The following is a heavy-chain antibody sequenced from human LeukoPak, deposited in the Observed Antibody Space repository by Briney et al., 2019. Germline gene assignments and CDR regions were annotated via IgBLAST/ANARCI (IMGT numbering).Heavy chain of an antibody. CDR1: GYTFTGYY. CDR3: ARATVAGTLFDY. J-gene: IGHJ4*02. V-gene: IGHV1-2*02. Sequence: GASVKDSCKASGYTFTGYYMHWVRQAPGQGLEWMGWINPNSGGTNYAQKFQGRVTMTRDTSISTAYMELSRLRSDDTAVYYCARATVAGTLFDYWGQGTLVTVSS. D-gene: IGHD6-19*01. CDR2: INPNSGGT.